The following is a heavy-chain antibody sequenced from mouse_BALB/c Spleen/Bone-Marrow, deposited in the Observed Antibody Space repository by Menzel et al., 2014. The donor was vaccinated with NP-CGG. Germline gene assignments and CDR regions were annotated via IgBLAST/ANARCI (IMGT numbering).Heavy chain of an antibody. J-gene: IGHJ3*01. CDR1: GYTFSSYW. D-gene: IGHD3-1*01. CDR3: ARELGLRFAD. Sequence: QVQLQQSGAALMKPGASVKKSCKATGYTFSSYWIEWLKPRPGHRLEWIGEILPGSGHTNYNEKFTGRVTLTAVSSSTSAYMQRSSLTSEDSAVYYCARELGLRFADCGEGTLVTVSA. V-gene: IGHV1-9*01. CDR2: ILPGSGHT.